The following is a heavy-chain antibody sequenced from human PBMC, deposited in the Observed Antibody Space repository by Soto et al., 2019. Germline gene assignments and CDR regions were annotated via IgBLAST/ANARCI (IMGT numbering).Heavy chain of an antibody. D-gene: IGHD3-9*01. Sequence: SETLSLTCTVSGGSISSSSYYWGWIRQPPGKGLEWIGSIYYSGSTYYNPSLKSRVTISVDTSKNQFSLKLSSVTAADTTVYYCARLLDGLHFDHWGQGTLVTVSS. CDR2: IYYSGST. CDR1: GGSISSSSYY. CDR3: ARLLDGLHFDH. J-gene: IGHJ4*02. V-gene: IGHV4-39*01.